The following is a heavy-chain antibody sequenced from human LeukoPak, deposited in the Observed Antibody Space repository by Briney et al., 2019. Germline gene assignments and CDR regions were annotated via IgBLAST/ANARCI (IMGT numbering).Heavy chain of an antibody. CDR3: ARGIAVAGTQVFNYFDY. CDR2: IYTSGST. D-gene: IGHD6-19*01. J-gene: IGHJ4*02. Sequence: SETLSLTCTVSGGSISSYYWSWIRQPAGKGLEWIGRIYTSGSTNYNPSLKSRVTMSVDTSKNQFSLKLSSVTAADTAVYYCARGIAVAGTQVFNYFDYWGQGTLVTVSS. V-gene: IGHV4-4*07. CDR1: GGSISSYY.